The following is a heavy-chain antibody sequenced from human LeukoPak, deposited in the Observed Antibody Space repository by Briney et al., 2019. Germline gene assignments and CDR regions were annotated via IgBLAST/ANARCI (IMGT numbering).Heavy chain of an antibody. CDR3: AELGITMIGGV. D-gene: IGHD3-10*02. CDR1: AFTFSSYS. V-gene: IGHV3-48*04. J-gene: IGHJ6*04. CDR2: ISSSGSTI. Sequence: GGSLRLSCAASAFTFSSYSMNWVRQAPGKGLEWVSYISSSGSTIYYADSVEGRFTISRDNAKNSLYLQMNSLRAEDTAVYYCAELGITMIGGVWGKGTTVTISS.